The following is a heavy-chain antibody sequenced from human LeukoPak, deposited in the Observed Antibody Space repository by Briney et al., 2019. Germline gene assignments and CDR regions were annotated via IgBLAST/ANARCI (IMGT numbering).Heavy chain of an antibody. CDR3: AKGLYYDFWSGYSEDSFEI. CDR2: ISRDGGST. Sequence: GGSLRLSCAASGFTFDDYTMHWVRQAPGKGLEWVSLISRDGGSTDYADSVKGRFTISRDNSKNYLYLQMNSLRTEDTALYYCAKGLYYDFWSGYSEDSFEIWGQGTMVTVSS. V-gene: IGHV3-43*01. D-gene: IGHD3-3*01. J-gene: IGHJ3*02. CDR1: GFTFDDYT.